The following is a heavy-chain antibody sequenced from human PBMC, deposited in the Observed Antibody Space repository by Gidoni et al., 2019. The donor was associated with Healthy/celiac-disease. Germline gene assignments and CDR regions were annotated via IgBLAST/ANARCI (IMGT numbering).Heavy chain of an antibody. Sequence: EVQLVESGGGLVKPGGSLRLSCAASGFTFSNAWMTWVRQAPGKGLELVGRIKSKTDGGTTDYAAPVKGRFTISRDDSKNTLYLQMNSLKTEDTAVYYCTTDKGWDFWSGYPGWFDPWGQGTLVTVSS. CDR3: TTDKGWDFWSGYPGWFDP. CDR2: IKSKTDGGTT. CDR1: GFTFSNAW. V-gene: IGHV3-15*01. D-gene: IGHD3-3*01. J-gene: IGHJ5*02.